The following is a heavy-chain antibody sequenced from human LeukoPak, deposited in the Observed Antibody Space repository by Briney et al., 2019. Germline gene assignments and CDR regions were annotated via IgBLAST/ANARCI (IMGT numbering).Heavy chain of an antibody. CDR3: ARFAGGHFDY. CDR1: GDSVSSNSAG. J-gene: IGHJ4*02. V-gene: IGHV6-1*01. D-gene: IGHD2-8*02. CDR2: TYYRSKWYN. Sequence: SQTLSLTCAISGDSVSSNSAGWNWIRQSPLRGLEWLGRTYYRSKWYNDYAVSVKSRITINPDTSKNQFSLQLNSVTPKDTAVYFCARFAGGHFDYWGQGTLVAVSS.